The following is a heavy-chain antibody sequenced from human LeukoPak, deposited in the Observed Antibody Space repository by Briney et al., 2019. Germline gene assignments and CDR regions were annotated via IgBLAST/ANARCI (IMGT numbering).Heavy chain of an antibody. J-gene: IGHJ4*02. D-gene: IGHD1-14*01. CDR1: GFTFSNAW. Sequence: GGSLRLSCAASGFTFSNAWMSWVRQAPGKGLEWVGRIKSKTDGGTTDYAAPVKGRFTISRDDSKNTLYLQMNSLRAEDTAVYYCAREDSTPDHYFDYWGRGTLVTVSS. V-gene: IGHV3-15*01. CDR3: AREDSTPDHYFDY. CDR2: IKSKTDGGTT.